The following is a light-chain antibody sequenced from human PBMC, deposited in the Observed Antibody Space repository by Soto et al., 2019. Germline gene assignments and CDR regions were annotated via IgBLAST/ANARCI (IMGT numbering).Light chain of an antibody. CDR2: DAS. J-gene: IGKJ4*01. CDR3: QQYDNIPVT. V-gene: IGKV1-33*01. Sequence: DIQMTQSPSSLSASVGDRVTITCQASEDISNYLNWYQKKPGKAPRLLIFDASNLETGVPSRFSGSGSGTNYNLTIGSLRPEDFASYYGQQYDNIPVTFGGGTRWIS. CDR1: EDISNY.